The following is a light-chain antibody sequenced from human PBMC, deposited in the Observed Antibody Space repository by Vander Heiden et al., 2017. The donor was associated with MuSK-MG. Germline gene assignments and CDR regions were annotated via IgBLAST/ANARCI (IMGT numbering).Light chain of an antibody. CDR1: QRISSY. Sequence: DIQMTHSPSSLSASVGDRVTITCRASQRISSYLNWYQQKPGKAPKVLIYGASSLQSGVPLRFSGSGSGTDFTLTINRLQPEDVATYYCQQSDSTPQTFGQGTKVEI. J-gene: IGKJ1*01. V-gene: IGKV1-39*01. CDR2: GAS. CDR3: QQSDSTPQT.